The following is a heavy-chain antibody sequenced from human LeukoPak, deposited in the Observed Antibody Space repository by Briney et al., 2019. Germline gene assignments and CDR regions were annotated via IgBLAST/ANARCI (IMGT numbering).Heavy chain of an antibody. CDR3: ARGSSYNDIVTGLWLRRYYFDY. V-gene: IGHV1-18*01. D-gene: IGHD3-9*01. Sequence: ASVKVSFKASGYTFPTYGISWVRQAPGRGLEWMGWISAYNGNTNYARGLQGRVTMTTDTSTTTAYMELRSLKSDDTAVYYCARGSSYNDIVTGLWLRRYYFDYWGQGTLVTVSS. CDR2: ISAYNGNT. J-gene: IGHJ4*02. CDR1: GYTFPTYG.